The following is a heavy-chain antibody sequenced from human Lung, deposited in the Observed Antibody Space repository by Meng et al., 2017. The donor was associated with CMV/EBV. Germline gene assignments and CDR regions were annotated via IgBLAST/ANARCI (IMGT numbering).Heavy chain of an antibody. CDR3: ARDNPDYDFWSGYYGYYFDD. Sequence: GGSLRLSCAASGFTFSSYWMHWVRQAPGKGLVWVSRINSDGSSTSYADSVKGRFTISRDNAKNTLYLQMNSLRAEDTAVYYCARDNPDYDFWSGYYGYYFDDWGQGTXVTVSS. CDR1: GFTFSSYW. J-gene: IGHJ4*02. D-gene: IGHD3-3*01. V-gene: IGHV3-74*01. CDR2: INSDGSST.